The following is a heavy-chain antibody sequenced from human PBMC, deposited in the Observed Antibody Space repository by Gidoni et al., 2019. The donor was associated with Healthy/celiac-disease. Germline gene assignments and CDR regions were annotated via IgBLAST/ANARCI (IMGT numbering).Heavy chain of an antibody. CDR2: ISGSGGST. Sequence: EVQLLESGGGLVQPGGSLRLSCAASGFTFSSYASSWVRQAPGKGLEWVSAISGSGGSTYYADSVKGRFTISRDNSKNTLYLQMNSLRAEDTAVYYCAKDLTVAGTFDYWGQGTLVTVSS. J-gene: IGHJ4*02. CDR3: AKDLTVAGTFDY. D-gene: IGHD6-19*01. CDR1: GFTFSSYA. V-gene: IGHV3-23*01.